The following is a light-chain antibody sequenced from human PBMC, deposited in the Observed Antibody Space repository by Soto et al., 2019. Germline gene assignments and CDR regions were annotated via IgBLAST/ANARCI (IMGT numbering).Light chain of an antibody. Sequence: QSALTQPASVSGSPGQSITISCTGTSSDVGGFNYVSWYQQHPGKAPKLMIYAVTNRPSGVSYRFSGSKSGNTASLTISGVQAEDDADYYCNSYTSSSTYVFGTGTKLTVL. CDR1: SSDVGGFNY. CDR3: NSYTSSSTYV. CDR2: AVT. V-gene: IGLV2-14*03. J-gene: IGLJ1*01.